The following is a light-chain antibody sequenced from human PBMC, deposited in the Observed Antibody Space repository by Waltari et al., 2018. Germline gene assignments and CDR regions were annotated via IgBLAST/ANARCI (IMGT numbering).Light chain of an antibody. J-gene: IGKJ4*01. V-gene: IGKV4-1*01. CDR2: WAS. CDR1: QSVLFSFNNKHC. CDR3: QQYYSSPLT. Sequence: IVMTQSPDSLAVSLGERATINCKSSQSVLFSFNNKHCLPWYQQKPGQPPQLLISWASSRESGVPDRFSGSGSGTDFTLTISSLQAEDVAVYYCQQYYSSPLTFGGGTKVEIK.